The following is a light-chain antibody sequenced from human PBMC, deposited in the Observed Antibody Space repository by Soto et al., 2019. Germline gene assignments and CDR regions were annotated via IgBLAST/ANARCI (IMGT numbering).Light chain of an antibody. J-gene: IGLJ1*01. Sequence: QSVLTQPASVSGSPGQSITISCTGTSSGIRDYNYVSWYQQLPGNAPKLIMYEVSNRPSGMSNRFSGSKSGNTASLTTSGLKAEEEDHYYCSSKSPDFFGTGTKVTVL. CDR2: EVS. CDR3: SSKSPDF. CDR1: SSGIRDYNY. V-gene: IGLV2-14*01.